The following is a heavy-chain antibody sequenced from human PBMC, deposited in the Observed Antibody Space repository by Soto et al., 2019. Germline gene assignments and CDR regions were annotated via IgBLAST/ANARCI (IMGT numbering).Heavy chain of an antibody. CDR1: GYTFTGYY. CDR3: ARGLLFNGVADY. J-gene: IGHJ4*02. V-gene: IGHV1-2*02. CDR2: INPNSGGT. Sequence: ASVKVSCKASGYTFTGYYMHWVRQAPGQGLEWMGWINPNSGGTNYAQKFQGRVTMTRDTSISTAYMELSRLRPDDTAVYYCARGLLFNGVADYWGQGTLVTVSS. D-gene: IGHD2-8*01.